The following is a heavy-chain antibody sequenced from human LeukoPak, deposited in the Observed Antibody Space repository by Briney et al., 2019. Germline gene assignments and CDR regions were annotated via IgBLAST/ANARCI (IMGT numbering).Heavy chain of an antibody. D-gene: IGHD1-26*01. Sequence: SETLSLTCIVSGGSISSYYWSWIRRPPGKGLEWIGYIYYSGSTSYNPSLKSRVTISVDTSKNQFSLKVSSVTAADTAVYYCAREAYSGNFLQWIDPWGQGTLVTVSS. CDR1: GGSISSYY. CDR3: AREAYSGNFLQWIDP. CDR2: IYYSGST. J-gene: IGHJ5*02. V-gene: IGHV4-59*01.